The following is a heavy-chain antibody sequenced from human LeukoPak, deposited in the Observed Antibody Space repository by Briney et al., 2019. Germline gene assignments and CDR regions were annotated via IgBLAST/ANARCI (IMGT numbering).Heavy chain of an antibody. CDR3: AKDGGLWVSAHWGDS. J-gene: IGHJ4*02. CDR2: ITTGDGNT. CDR1: GFTFSSYT. Sequence: GGSLRLSCTAPGFTFSSYTMTWVRQAPGKGLKWVSTITTGDGNTYYADSVKGRFTVSRDDSKNTLYLQMNSLRAEDTAVYYCAKDGGLWVSAHWGDSWGRGTLVTVSS. V-gene: IGHV3-23*01. D-gene: IGHD7-27*01.